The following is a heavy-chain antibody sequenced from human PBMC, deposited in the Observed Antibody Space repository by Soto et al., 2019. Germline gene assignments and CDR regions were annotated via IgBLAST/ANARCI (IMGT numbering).Heavy chain of an antibody. V-gene: IGHV1-69*08. CDR2: IIPIFGIA. Sequence: QVQLVQSGAEVKKPGSSVKVSCKASGGTFSRYSITWVRQAPGHGLEWIGRIIPIFGIASYAQQFQGRVTITADESTSTAYTELRSLRTDDTAVYYCAREDRDRETGLVPAAIDGMDVWGQGTTVTVSS. J-gene: IGHJ6*02. D-gene: IGHD2-2*01. CDR3: AREDRDRETGLVPAAIDGMDV. CDR1: GGTFSRYS.